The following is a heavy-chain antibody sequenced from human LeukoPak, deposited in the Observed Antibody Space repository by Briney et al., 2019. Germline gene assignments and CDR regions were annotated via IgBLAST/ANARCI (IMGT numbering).Heavy chain of an antibody. J-gene: IGHJ6*02. CDR1: GYTFTSYD. D-gene: IGHD6-13*01. V-gene: IGHV1-8*01. Sequence: ASVKVSCKASGYTFTSYDINRVRQATGQGLEWMGWMNPNSGNTGYAQKFQGRVTMTRNTSISTAYMELSSLRSEDTAVYYCARVRSWSGYYYSMDVWGQGTTVTVSS. CDR3: ARVRSWSGYYYSMDV. CDR2: MNPNSGNT.